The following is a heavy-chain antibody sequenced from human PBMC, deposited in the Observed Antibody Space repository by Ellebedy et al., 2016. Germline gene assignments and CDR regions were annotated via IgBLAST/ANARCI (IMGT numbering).Heavy chain of an antibody. CDR3: ARDGYSSGWIDY. CDR2: ISSSSSYI. CDR1: GFTFSDYY. J-gene: IGHJ4*02. V-gene: IGHV3-21*01. D-gene: IGHD6-19*01. Sequence: GESLKISXAASGFTFSDYYMSWVRQAPGKGLEWVSSISSSSSYIYYADSVKGRFTISRDNAKNSLYLQMNSLRAEDTAVYYCARDGYSSGWIDYWGQGTLVTVSS.